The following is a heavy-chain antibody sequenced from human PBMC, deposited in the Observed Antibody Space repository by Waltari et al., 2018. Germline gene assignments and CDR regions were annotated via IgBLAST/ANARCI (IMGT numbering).Heavy chain of an antibody. D-gene: IGHD3-10*01. J-gene: IGHJ5*02. CDR2: IGGTHSNI. V-gene: IGHV3-21*03. Sequence: EVRLAESGGGLVKPGGSLRLSCTASGFDLRDYEMNWVRQAPGTGLEWVSSIGGTHSNIFYADSVKGRFTVSRDNAKNSLYLQMDNLRAEDSGLYFCTRDLYGSGGDWFDPWGQGTLVTVSS. CDR3: TRDLYGSGGDWFDP. CDR1: GFDLRDYE.